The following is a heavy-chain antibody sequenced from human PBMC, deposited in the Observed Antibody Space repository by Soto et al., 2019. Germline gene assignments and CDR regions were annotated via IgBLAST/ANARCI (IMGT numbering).Heavy chain of an antibody. D-gene: IGHD6-19*01. CDR3: ARIKIYYQSSGPFDY. J-gene: IGHJ4*02. CDR1: GYTFTGYY. Sequence: ASVNVSCKASGYTFTGYYMHWVRQAPGQGLELMGWINPNSGGTNYAQKFQGWVTMTRXXXXTXTXMXLXXXXSDXTAVYYGARIKIYYQSSGPFDYWGQGTLLTVSS. CDR2: INPNSGGT. V-gene: IGHV1-2*04.